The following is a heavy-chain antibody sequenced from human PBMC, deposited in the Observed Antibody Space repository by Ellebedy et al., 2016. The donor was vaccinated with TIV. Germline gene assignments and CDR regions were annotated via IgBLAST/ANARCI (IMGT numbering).Heavy chain of an antibody. CDR2: LNSDGSNT. Sequence: GESLKISCAASGFTLSNYWMHWVRQAPGKGLVWVSRLNSDGSNTSYVDSVKGRFTISRDSAKNTLYLQMNSLRAEDTAVYYCARGVVGAGNGNEYWGRGTLVTVSS. CDR1: GFTLSNYW. D-gene: IGHD2-15*01. J-gene: IGHJ4*02. CDR3: ARGVVGAGNGNEY. V-gene: IGHV3-74*01.